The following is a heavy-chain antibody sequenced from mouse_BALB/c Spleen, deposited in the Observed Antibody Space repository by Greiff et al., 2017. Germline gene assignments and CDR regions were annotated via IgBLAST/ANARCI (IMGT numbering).Heavy chain of an antibody. J-gene: IGHJ3*01. CDR3: ARHRTGTPFAY. V-gene: IGHV5-12-1*01. CDR1: GFAFSSYD. Sequence: DVKLVESGGGLVEPGGSLKLSCAASGFAFSSYDMSWVRQTPEKRLEWVAYISSGGGSTYYPDTVKGRFTISRDNAKNTLYLQMSSLKSEDTAMYYCARHRTGTPFAYWGQGTLVTVSA. CDR2: ISSGGGST. D-gene: IGHD4-1*01.